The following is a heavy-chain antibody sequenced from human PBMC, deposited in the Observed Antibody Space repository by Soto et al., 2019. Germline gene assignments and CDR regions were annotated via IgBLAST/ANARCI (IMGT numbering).Heavy chain of an antibody. V-gene: IGHV4-30-2*01. CDR3: ARGVLA. Sequence: SETLSLTCSVSGGSVNSGGYSWSWIRQPPGKGLEWIGFISPSGSPAYNPSLKSRVTISVDRSNNQISLELSSVTAADTAVYYCARGVLAWGPGTLVTVSS. CDR2: ISPSGSP. D-gene: IGHD2-8*01. J-gene: IGHJ5*02. CDR1: GGSVNSGGYS.